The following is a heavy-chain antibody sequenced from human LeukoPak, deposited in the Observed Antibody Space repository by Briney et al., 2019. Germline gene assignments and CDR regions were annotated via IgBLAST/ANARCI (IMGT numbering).Heavy chain of an antibody. J-gene: IGHJ6*02. CDR2: ISGSGGST. Sequence: GGSLRLSCAASGFTFSSYAMSWVRQAPGEGLEWVSAISGSGGSTYYADSVKGRFTISRDNSKNTLYLQMNSLRAEDTAVYYCAKDRNSYGNYYYYYGMDVWGQGTTVTVSS. CDR1: GFTFSSYA. D-gene: IGHD5-18*01. V-gene: IGHV3-23*01. CDR3: AKDRNSYGNYYYYYGMDV.